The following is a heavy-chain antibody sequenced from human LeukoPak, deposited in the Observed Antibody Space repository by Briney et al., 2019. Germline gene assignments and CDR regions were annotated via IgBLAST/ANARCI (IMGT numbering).Heavy chain of an antibody. D-gene: IGHD3-22*01. CDR2: INHSGST. CDR3: ARAYYYDSSDYRSPRFDY. V-gene: IGHV4-34*01. Sequence: SETLSLTCAVYGGSFSGYYWSWIRQPPGKGLEWIGEINHSGSTNYNPSLKSRVTISVDTSKNQFSLKLSSVTAADTAVYYCARAYYYDSSDYRSPRFDYWGQGTLVTVSS. J-gene: IGHJ4*02. CDR1: GGSFSGYY.